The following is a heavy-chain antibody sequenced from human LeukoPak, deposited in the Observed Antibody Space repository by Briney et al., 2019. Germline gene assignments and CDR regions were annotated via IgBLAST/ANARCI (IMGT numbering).Heavy chain of an antibody. CDR1: GGSISSYY. J-gene: IGHJ4*02. CDR2: IYYSGST. V-gene: IGHV4-59*01. D-gene: IGHD2-2*01. Sequence: SETLSLTCTVSGGSISSYYWSWIRQPPGKGLEWIGYIYYSGSTNYNPSLKSRVTISVDTSKNQFSLKLSSVTAADTGVYYCARGPSSTAGYCSSTSCYEGVDYWGQGTLVTVSS. CDR3: ARGPSSTAGYCSSTSCYEGVDY.